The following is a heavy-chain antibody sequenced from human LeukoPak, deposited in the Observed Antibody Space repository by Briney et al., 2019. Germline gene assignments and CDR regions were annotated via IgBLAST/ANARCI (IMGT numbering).Heavy chain of an antibody. Sequence: GESLKISCKGSGYSFTSYWIGWVRQMPGKGLEYMGIIYPGDSDTRYSPSFQGQVTISADKSISTAYLQWSSLKASDTAMYYCARHHASYHSSGSIVYYYYGLDVWGQGTTVTVSS. CDR2: IYPGDSDT. D-gene: IGHD3-22*01. V-gene: IGHV5-51*01. CDR1: GYSFTSYW. CDR3: ARHHASYHSSGSIVYYYYGLDV. J-gene: IGHJ6*02.